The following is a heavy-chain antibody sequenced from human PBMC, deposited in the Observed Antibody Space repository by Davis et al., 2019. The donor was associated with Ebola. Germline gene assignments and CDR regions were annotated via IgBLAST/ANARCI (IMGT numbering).Heavy chain of an antibody. Sequence: GESLKISCAASGFTFSTYSMSWVRQAPGKGLEWVSSISSSSSFMFYADSVKGRFAISRDNAKNSLYLQMNSLRAEDTAVYYCAGAKVVGATLGLDDWGQGTLVTVSS. D-gene: IGHD1-26*01. J-gene: IGHJ4*02. CDR2: ISSSSSFM. CDR1: GFTFSTYS. CDR3: AGAKVVGATLGLDD. V-gene: IGHV3-21*06.